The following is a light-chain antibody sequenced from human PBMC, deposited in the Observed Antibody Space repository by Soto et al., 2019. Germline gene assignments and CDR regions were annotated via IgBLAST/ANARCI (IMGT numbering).Light chain of an antibody. V-gene: IGKV3-20*01. CDR3: KKYASSQWK. J-gene: IGKJ1*01. Sequence: ESVLTRSPGTVSLSPVQRAPLACISSQSVSNRYLAWYQQKHGQAPRILIYGASSRATGVQDRISGSGSGKDFAITIKRMEAEDFVVYYCKKYASSQWKCGKGTKGAIK. CDR2: GAS. CDR1: QSVSNRY.